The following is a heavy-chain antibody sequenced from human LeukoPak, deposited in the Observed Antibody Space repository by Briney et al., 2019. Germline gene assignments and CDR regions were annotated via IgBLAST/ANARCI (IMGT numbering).Heavy chain of an antibody. Sequence: GASVKVSCKASGYTFTSYGISWVRQAPGQGLEWMGWISAYNGNTNYAQKLRGRVTMTTDTSTSTAYMELRSLRSDDTAVYYCARSYGSGSPPWFDPWGQGTLVTVSS. J-gene: IGHJ5*02. CDR2: ISAYNGNT. CDR1: GYTFTSYG. CDR3: ARSYGSGSPPWFDP. D-gene: IGHD3-10*01. V-gene: IGHV1-18*04.